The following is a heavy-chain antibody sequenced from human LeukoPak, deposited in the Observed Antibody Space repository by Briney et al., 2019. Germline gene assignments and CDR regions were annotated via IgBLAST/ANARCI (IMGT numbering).Heavy chain of an antibody. J-gene: IGHJ4*02. CDR2: INHSGST. CDR3: ACVTMVRGVIS. D-gene: IGHD3-10*01. Sequence: PSETLSLTCAVYGGSFSGYYWSWIRQPPGKGLEWIGEINHSGSTNYNPSLKSRVTISVDTSKNQFPLKLSSVTATDTAVYYCACVTMVRGVISWGQGTLVTVSS. CDR1: GGSFSGYY. V-gene: IGHV4-34*01.